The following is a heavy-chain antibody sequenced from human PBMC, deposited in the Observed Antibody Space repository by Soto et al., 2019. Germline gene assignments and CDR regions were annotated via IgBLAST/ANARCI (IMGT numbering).Heavy chain of an antibody. V-gene: IGHV1-69*13. Sequence: GASVKVSCKASGGTFSSYAISWVRQAPGQGLEWMGGIIPIFGTANYAQKFQGRVTITADESTSTAYMELSRLRSEDTAVYYCARGTRWKVTDYLCKETLVTVSA. CDR3: ARGTRWKVTDY. CDR1: GGTFSSYA. D-gene: IGHD1-1*01. J-gene: IGHJ4*02. CDR2: IIPIFGTA.